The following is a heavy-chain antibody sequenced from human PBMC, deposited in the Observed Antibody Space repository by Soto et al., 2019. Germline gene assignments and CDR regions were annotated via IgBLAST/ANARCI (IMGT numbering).Heavy chain of an antibody. Sequence: QVQLVQSGAEVKKPGASVKVSCKASGYTFTSYGISWVRQAPGQGLEWMGWISAYNGNTNYAQKLQGRVTMTTDTSTSTADMELRSLRSDDTAVYYCARVWTTTVTTRFWFDPWGQGTLVTVSS. V-gene: IGHV1-18*04. CDR1: GYTFTSYG. D-gene: IGHD4-17*01. CDR3: ARVWTTTVTTRFWFDP. J-gene: IGHJ5*02. CDR2: ISAYNGNT.